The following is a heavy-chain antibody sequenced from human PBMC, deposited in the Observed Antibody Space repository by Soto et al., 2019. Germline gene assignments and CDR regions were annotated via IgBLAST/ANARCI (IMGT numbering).Heavy chain of an antibody. V-gene: IGHV3-23*01. J-gene: IGHJ4*02. Sequence: GGSLRLSCAASGFTFSSYAMSWVRQAPGKGLEWVSAISGSGGSTYYADSVKGRFTISRDNSKNTLYLQMNSLRAEDTAVYYCARSIIVVVITYYFDYWGQGTLVTVSS. CDR1: GFTFSSYA. D-gene: IGHD3-22*01. CDR3: ARSIIVVVITYYFDY. CDR2: ISGSGGST.